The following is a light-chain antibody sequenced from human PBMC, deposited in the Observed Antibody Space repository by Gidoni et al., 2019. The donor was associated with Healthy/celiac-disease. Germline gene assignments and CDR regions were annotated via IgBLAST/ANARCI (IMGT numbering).Light chain of an antibody. CDR1: QDISNY. Sequence: DIQMPQSPSSLSASVGDRVTNTCQASQDISNYLNWYQQKPGKAPKLLIYDASNLETGVPSRFSGSGSGTDFTFTISSLQPEDIATYYCQQYDNLPLTFGPGTKVYIK. V-gene: IGKV1-33*01. J-gene: IGKJ3*01. CDR2: DAS. CDR3: QQYDNLPLT.